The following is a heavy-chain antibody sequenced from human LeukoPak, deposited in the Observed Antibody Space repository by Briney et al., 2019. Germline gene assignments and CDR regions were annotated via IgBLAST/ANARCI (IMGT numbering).Heavy chain of an antibody. CDR3: ARGGGVYSITWDEAAFDI. J-gene: IGHJ3*02. D-gene: IGHD6-13*01. V-gene: IGHV3-20*01. CDR2: INWDGATT. CDR1: GFIFDDYG. Sequence: PGGSLRLSCVVSGFIFDDYGMSWVRQVPGKGLEWVSGINWDGATTGYADSVKGRFTISRDNAKNSLYLQMNSLRAEDTALYHCARGGGVYSITWDEAAFDIWGQGTMVTVSS.